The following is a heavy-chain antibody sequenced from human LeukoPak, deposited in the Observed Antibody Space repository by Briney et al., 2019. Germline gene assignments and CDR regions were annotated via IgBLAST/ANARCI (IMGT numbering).Heavy chain of an antibody. V-gene: IGHV3-30*03. D-gene: IGHD1-26*01. J-gene: IGHJ4*02. CDR2: VSYDGSNK. CDR3: AREGSGSAWDY. Sequence: GGSLRLSCAASGFTFSSYGMHWVRQPPGKGLEWVAVVSYDGSNKYYADSVKGRFTISRDNSKNTLYLQMNSLRAEDTAVYYCAREGSGSAWDYWGQGTLVTVSS. CDR1: GFTFSSYG.